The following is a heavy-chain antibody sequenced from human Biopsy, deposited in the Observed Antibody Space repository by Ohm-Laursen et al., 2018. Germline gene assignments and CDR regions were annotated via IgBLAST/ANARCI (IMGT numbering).Heavy chain of an antibody. CDR2: ISYDGSGE. CDR3: ARDEKRWDYSNCFSWRFDL. V-gene: IGHV3-30*03. D-gene: IGHD4-11*01. CDR1: GFTFTSYG. J-gene: IGHJ2*01. Sequence: SLRLSCAASGFTFTSYGMHWVRQAPGKGLEWVAVISYDGSGEYYADSLQGRLTISKDNPKNTMDLQMNSVRAEDTAVYFCARDEKRWDYSNCFSWRFDLWGRGNLVTGFS.